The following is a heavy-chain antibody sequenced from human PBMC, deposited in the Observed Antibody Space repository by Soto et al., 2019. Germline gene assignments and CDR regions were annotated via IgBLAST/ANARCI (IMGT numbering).Heavy chain of an antibody. CDR3: ATTAPLNWNYASGWFDP. D-gene: IGHD1-7*01. CDR2: FDPEDGET. J-gene: IGHJ5*02. CDR1: GYTLTELS. V-gene: IGHV1-24*01. Sequence: GASGKVSCKVSGYTLTELSMHWVRQAPGKGLEWMGGFDPEDGETIYAQKFQGRVTMTEDTSTDTAYMELSSLRSEDTAVYYCATTAPLNWNYASGWFDPWGQGTLVTVS.